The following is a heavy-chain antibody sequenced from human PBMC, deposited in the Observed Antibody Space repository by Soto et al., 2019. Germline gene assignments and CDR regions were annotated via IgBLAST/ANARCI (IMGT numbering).Heavy chain of an antibody. V-gene: IGHV2-5*02. CDR2: IYWDDDK. D-gene: IGHD2-15*01. CDR3: THRPGHCGGSSGFDY. CDR1: GFSLSTSGVA. J-gene: IGHJ4*02. Sequence: QITLKESGPTLVKPTQTLRLTCTFSGFSLSTSGVAVGWIRQPPGKALEWLALIYWDDDKRYSPSLQSRLTITKDTSKNQVVLTMTNMDPVDTATYYCTHRPGHCGGSSGFDYWGQGTLVTVSS.